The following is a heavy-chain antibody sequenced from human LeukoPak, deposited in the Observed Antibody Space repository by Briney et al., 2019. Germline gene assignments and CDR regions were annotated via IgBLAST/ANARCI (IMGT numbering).Heavy chain of an antibody. CDR3: ARGYYGSGSYHNFDY. CDR2: IYTSGST. V-gene: IGHV4-4*07. D-gene: IGHD3-10*01. Sequence: SETLSLTCTVSGGSISSYYWSWIRQPAGKGLEWIGRIYTSGSTNYNPSLKSRVTMSVDTSKNQFSLKLSSVTAADTAVYYCARGYYGSGSYHNFDYWGQGTLVTVSS. CDR1: GGSISSYY. J-gene: IGHJ4*02.